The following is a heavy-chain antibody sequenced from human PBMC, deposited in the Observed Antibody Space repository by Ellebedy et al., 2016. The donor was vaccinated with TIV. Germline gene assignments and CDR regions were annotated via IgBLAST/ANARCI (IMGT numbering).Heavy chain of an antibody. CDR1: GGSISSSVYY. CDR2: VYYSGST. CDR3: ARDTVTANWGPLFDY. V-gene: IGHV4-61*05. Sequence: MPSETLSLTCTVSGGSISSSVYYWGWIRQPPGKGLEWIGYVYYSGSTNYNPSLKSRVTILVDTSKNQFSPKLSSVTVADTAVYYCARDTVTANWGPLFDYWGQGTLVTVSS. J-gene: IGHJ4*02. D-gene: IGHD7-27*01.